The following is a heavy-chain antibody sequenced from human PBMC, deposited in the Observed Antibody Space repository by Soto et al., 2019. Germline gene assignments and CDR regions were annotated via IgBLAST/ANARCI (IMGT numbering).Heavy chain of an antibody. D-gene: IGHD4-17*01. CDR2: ISGSGGST. CDR3: AKDPHGDYLLNWFDP. J-gene: IGHJ5*02. CDR1: GFTFSSYA. Sequence: EVPLLESGGGLVQPGGSLRLSCAASGFTFSSYAMTWVRQAPGKGLEWVSVISGSGGSTYYADSVKGRFTISRDNSKNTLYLQMNSLRAEDTAVYYCAKDPHGDYLLNWFDPWGQGTLVTVSS. V-gene: IGHV3-23*01.